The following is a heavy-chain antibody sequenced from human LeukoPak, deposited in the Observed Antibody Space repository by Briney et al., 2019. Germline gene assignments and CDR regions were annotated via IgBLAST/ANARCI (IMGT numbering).Heavy chain of an antibody. CDR2: IYHSGST. CDR3: ARGSGYYYKFDY. D-gene: IGHD3-22*01. CDR1: GYSISSGYY. V-gene: IGHV4-38-2*02. J-gene: IGHJ4*02. Sequence: SETLSLTCTVSGYSISSGYYWGWIRQPPGKGLEWIGYIYHSGSTYYNPSLKSRVTISVDTSKNQFSLTLSSVTAADTAVYYCARGSGYYYKFDYWGQGTLVTVSS.